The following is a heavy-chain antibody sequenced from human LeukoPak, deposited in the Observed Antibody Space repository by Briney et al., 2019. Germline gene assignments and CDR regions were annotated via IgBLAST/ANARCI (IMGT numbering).Heavy chain of an antibody. Sequence: SQTLSLTCTVSGGSISSGGYYWSWIRQHPGKGLEWIGYIYYSGSTYYNPSLKSRVTISVDTSKNQFSLKLSSVTAADTAVYYCARQMPSLWFGETAYYYYYYGMDVWGQGTTVTVSS. CDR3: ARQMPSLWFGETAYYYYYYGMDV. CDR2: IYYSGST. V-gene: IGHV4-31*03. CDR1: GGSISSGGYY. J-gene: IGHJ6*02. D-gene: IGHD3-10*01.